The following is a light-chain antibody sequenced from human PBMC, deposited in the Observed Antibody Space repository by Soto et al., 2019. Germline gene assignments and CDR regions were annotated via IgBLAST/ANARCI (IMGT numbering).Light chain of an antibody. J-gene: IGKJ1*01. CDR3: QQRSNWPKT. CDR2: DAS. Sequence: EIVLTQNPATPALSPGERATLSCRASQSVSSYLAWYQQKPGQAPRLLIYDASNRATGIPARFSGSGSGTDFTLTISSLEPEDFAVYYCQQRSNWPKTFGQGTKVDIK. CDR1: QSVSSY. V-gene: IGKV3-11*01.